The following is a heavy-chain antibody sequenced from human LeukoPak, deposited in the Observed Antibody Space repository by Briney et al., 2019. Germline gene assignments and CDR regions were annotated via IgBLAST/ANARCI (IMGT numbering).Heavy chain of an antibody. J-gene: IGHJ5*02. CDR2: INPSGGST. Sequence: ASVKVSCKASGYTFTSYYMHWVRQAPGRGLEWMGIINPSGGSTSYAQKFQGRVTMTRDTSTSTVYMELSSLRSEDTAVYNCARDRAYYYGSGSYYKYGNHWFDPWGQGTLVTVSS. D-gene: IGHD3-10*01. CDR1: GYTFTSYY. CDR3: ARDRAYYYGSGSYYKYGNHWFDP. V-gene: IGHV1-46*01.